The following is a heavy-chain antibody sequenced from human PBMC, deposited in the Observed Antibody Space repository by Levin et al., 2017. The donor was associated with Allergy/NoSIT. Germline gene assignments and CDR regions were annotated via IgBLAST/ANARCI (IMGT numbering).Heavy chain of an antibody. Sequence: GESLKISCAASGFSFGDAWMSWVRQAPGKGLEWVGLLQSKTYVGTTDYAAPVKGRFTISRDDSKNTLYLQMNSLRADDTAVYYCTGRVPNDYGDYCSFWGQGTLVTVSS. CDR3: TGRVPNDYGDYCSF. J-gene: IGHJ4*02. V-gene: IGHV3-15*01. CDR2: LQSKTYVGTT. D-gene: IGHD4-17*01. CDR1: GFSFGDAW.